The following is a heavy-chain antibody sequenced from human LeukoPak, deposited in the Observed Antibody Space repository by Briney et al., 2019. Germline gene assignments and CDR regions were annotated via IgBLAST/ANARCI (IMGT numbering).Heavy chain of an antibody. Sequence: SVKVSCKASGGTFSSYAISWVRQAPGQGLEWMGGIIPIFGTANYAQKFQGRVTITADESTSTAYMELSSLRSEDTAVYYCASGWEDSGGYWNFDYWGQGTLVTVSS. CDR3: ASGWEDSGGYWNFDY. J-gene: IGHJ4*02. V-gene: IGHV1-69*13. CDR2: IIPIFGTA. D-gene: IGHD1-26*01. CDR1: GGTFSSYA.